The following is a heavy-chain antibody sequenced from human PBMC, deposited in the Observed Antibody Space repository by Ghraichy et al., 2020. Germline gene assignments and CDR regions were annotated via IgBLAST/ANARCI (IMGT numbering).Heavy chain of an antibody. D-gene: IGHD6-6*01. CDR3: AGRIAVRPPYFDF. Sequence: SETLSLTCTVSGGSVSSGSYYWSWIRQPPGKGLEWIGYIYDSGITNYNPSLKSRVTISVDTSKNRFSLKLSSVTAADTAVYYCAGRIAVRPPYFDFWGQGTLVTVSS. V-gene: IGHV4-61*01. CDR2: IYDSGIT. J-gene: IGHJ4*02. CDR1: GGSVSSGSYY.